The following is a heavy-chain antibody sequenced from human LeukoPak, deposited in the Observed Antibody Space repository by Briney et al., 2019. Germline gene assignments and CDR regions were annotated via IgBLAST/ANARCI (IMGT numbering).Heavy chain of an antibody. CDR1: GLTFNTYA. D-gene: IGHD5-18*01. V-gene: IGHV3-30*07. CDR2: ISYDGSKK. J-gene: IGHJ6*02. CDR3: ARDAVDTANAV. Sequence: GGSLRLSCAASGLTFNTYAMHWVRQAPGKGLEWVAVISYDGSKKFYADSVKGRFTISRDKLNDMLYLQMSSLGDDDTGVYYCARDAVDTANAVWGQGTTVTVSS.